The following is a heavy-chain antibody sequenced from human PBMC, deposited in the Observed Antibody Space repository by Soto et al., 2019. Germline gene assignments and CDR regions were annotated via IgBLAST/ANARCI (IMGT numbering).Heavy chain of an antibody. D-gene: IGHD3-22*01. CDR2: ISGSGGNI. CDR1: GLSFDTYA. CDR3: ARDGGPVVITFDF. Sequence: EVQLLESGGGWVQPGGSLRLSCVVSGLSFDTYAMSWVRQAPGKGLEWVSVISGSGGNIWYADSVKDRFTISRDNSKNTLYLQMSSLRVEDTAVYYCARDGGPVVITFDFWGQGTLVTVSS. V-gene: IGHV3-23*01. J-gene: IGHJ4*02.